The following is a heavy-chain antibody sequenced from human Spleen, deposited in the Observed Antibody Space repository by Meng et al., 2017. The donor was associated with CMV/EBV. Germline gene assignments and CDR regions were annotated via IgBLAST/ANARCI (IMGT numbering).Heavy chain of an antibody. D-gene: IGHD3-3*01. Sequence: GESLKISCAVSGFTFSDYYMSWIRQAPGKGLEWISYISSSGTTIYYADSVKGRFSISRDNARNSLYLQMNGLRAEDTAVYYCARDSRLQADFWSGYDIYYYYGMDVWGQGTTVTVSS. J-gene: IGHJ6*02. V-gene: IGHV3-11*04. CDR1: GFTFSDYY. CDR2: ISSSGTTI. CDR3: ARDSRLQADFWSGYDIYYYYGMDV.